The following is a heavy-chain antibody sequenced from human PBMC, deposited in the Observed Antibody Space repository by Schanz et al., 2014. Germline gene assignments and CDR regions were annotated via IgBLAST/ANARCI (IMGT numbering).Heavy chain of an antibody. J-gene: IGHJ4*02. CDR3: AATTILAD. D-gene: IGHD3-3*01. V-gene: IGHV3-7*01. CDR1: GFTFSNYW. CDR2: IKHDGSEK. Sequence: EVQLVESGGGLVQPGGSLRLSCAASGFTFSNYWMSWVRQAPGKGLEWVAYIKHDGSEKYHVDSVKGRFTISRDNAKSSLYLQMNSLRDEDTAVYYCAATTILADWGQGTLVTVSS.